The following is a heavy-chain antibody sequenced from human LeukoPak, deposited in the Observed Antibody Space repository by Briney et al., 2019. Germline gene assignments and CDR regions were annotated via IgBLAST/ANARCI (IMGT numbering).Heavy chain of an antibody. Sequence: GESLKISCKGSGYSFTSYWIGWVRQMPGKGPEWMGIIYPGDSDTRYSPSFQGQVTISADKSISTAHLQWRSLKASDTAMYYCARHYYGSGSYSGWFDPWGQGTLVTVSS. CDR1: GYSFTSYW. V-gene: IGHV5-51*01. CDR2: IYPGDSDT. CDR3: ARHYYGSGSYSGWFDP. D-gene: IGHD3-10*01. J-gene: IGHJ5*02.